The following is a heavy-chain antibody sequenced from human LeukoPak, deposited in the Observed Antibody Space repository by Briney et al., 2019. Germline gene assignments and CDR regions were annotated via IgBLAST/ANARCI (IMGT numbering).Heavy chain of an antibody. D-gene: IGHD4-11*01. V-gene: IGHV3-21*06. CDR1: GFTFSNYS. CDR3: ARVARKVTWSLSYYYYMDV. J-gene: IGHJ6*03. CDR2: INTVGIYI. Sequence: KPGGSLRLSCAASGFTFSNYSMNWVRQAPGKGLEWVSSINTVGIYIYYSDSVKGRFTISRDNAKNSLYLHMNSLRAEDTAVYYCARVARKVTWSLSYYYYMDVWGKGTTVTVSS.